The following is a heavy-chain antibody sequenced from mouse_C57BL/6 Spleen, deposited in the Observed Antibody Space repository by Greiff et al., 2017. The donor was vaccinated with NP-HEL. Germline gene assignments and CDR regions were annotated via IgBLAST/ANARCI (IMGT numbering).Heavy chain of an antibody. D-gene: IGHD2-4*01. CDR2: ISYDGSN. Sequence: DVKLQESGPGLVKPSQSLSLTCSVTGYSITSGYYWNWIRQFPGNKLEWMGYISYDGSNNYNPSLKNRISITRDTSKNQFFLKLNSVTTEDTATYYCARDRDYDYDGWFAYWGQGTLVTVSA. CDR1: GYSITSGYY. CDR3: ARDRDYDYDGWFAY. V-gene: IGHV3-6*01. J-gene: IGHJ3*01.